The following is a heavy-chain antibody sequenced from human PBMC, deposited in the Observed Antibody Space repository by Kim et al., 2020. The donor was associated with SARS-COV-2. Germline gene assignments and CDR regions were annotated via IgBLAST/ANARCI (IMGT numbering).Heavy chain of an antibody. V-gene: IGHV1-18*01. Sequence: YAQKLQGRVTMTTDTSTSTAYMELRSLRSDDTAVYYCARARDVVVTAIDYWGQGTLVTVSS. CDR3: ARARDVVVTAIDY. J-gene: IGHJ4*02. D-gene: IGHD2-21*02.